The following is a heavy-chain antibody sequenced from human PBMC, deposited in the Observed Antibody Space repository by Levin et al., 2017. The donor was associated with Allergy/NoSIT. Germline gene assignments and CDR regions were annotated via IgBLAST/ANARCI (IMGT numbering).Heavy chain of an antibody. Sequence: PGGSLRLSCAASGFTFSSYWMSWVRQAPGKGLEWVANIKQDGSEKYYVDSVKGRFTISRDNAKNSLYLQMHSLRAEDTAVYYCASEDSSSSFRFDYWGQGTLVTVSS. J-gene: IGHJ4*02. V-gene: IGHV3-7*01. CDR3: ASEDSSSSFRFDY. CDR2: IKQDGSEK. D-gene: IGHD6-6*01. CDR1: GFTFSSYW.